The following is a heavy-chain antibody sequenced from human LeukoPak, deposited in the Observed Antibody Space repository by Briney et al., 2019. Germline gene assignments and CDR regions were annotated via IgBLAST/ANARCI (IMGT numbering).Heavy chain of an antibody. J-gene: IGHJ4*02. V-gene: IGHV3-23*01. CDR1: GFTFSDYA. D-gene: IGHD5-18*01. CDR3: AKSLRTDKNYGYPDS. Sequence: PGGSLRLSCAASGFTFSDYAMSWVRQAPGKGLEWVSSIGGSGGSAHYTDSVKGRFTISRDNSKGTLFLQMNRLRAEDTAVYYCAKSLRTDKNYGYPDSWAKGPLVTVS. CDR2: IGGSGGSA.